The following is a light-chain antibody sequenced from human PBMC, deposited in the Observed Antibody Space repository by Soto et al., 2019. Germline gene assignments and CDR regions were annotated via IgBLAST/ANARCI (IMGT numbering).Light chain of an antibody. V-gene: IGKV1-39*01. CDR1: QNIHKY. CDR2: EAT. J-gene: IGKJ1*01. Sequence: DIQMTQSPSSLSASVGDRVTISCRSSQNIHKYLNWYQQRPGKAPNLLVYEATSLETGVSLKFSGSGSETEFTLTINSLHPEDFATYYCQQSFVSPWTFGQGTNIEI. CDR3: QQSFVSPWT.